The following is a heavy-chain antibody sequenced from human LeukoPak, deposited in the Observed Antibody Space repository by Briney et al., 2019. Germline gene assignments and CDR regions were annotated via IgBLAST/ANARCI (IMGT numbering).Heavy chain of an antibody. J-gene: IGHJ4*02. CDR2: IRQDGSDK. CDR1: GFTFSSYW. CDR3: AREGIAARPGPFDY. V-gene: IGHV3-7*03. D-gene: IGHD6-6*01. Sequence: GGSLRLSCEASGFTFSSYWMTWIRQAPGKGLEWVANIRQDGSDKFYVYSVKGRFTISRDNAKNSLYLQMNSLRAEDTALYYCAREGIAARPGPFDYWGQGTLVTVSS.